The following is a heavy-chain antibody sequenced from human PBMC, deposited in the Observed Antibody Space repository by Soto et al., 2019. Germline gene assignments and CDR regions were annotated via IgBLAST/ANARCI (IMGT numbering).Heavy chain of an antibody. V-gene: IGHV3-23*01. D-gene: IGHD3-22*01. J-gene: IGHJ4*02. CDR3: AKEESYYYDSSGYSLDPYYFDY. CDR2: ISGSGGST. Sequence: PGGSRRLSCAASGFTFSSYAMSWVRQAPGKGLEWVSAISGSGGSTYYADSVKGRFTISRDNSKNTLYRQMNSLRAEDTAVYYCAKEESYYYDSSGYSLDPYYFDYWGQGPLVTVSS. CDR1: GFTFSSYA.